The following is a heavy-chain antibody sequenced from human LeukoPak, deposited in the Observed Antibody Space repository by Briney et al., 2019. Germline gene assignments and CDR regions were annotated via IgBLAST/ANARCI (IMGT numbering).Heavy chain of an antibody. J-gene: IGHJ4*02. D-gene: IGHD3-3*01. Sequence: WASVKVSCKASGYTFTGYYMHWVRQAPGQGLEWMGWINPNSGGTNYAQKFQGWVTMTRDTSISTAYMELSRLRSDDTAVYYCARDPGAIFGVGGPDYWGQGTLVTVSS. V-gene: IGHV1-2*04. CDR3: ARDPGAIFGVGGPDY. CDR1: GYTFTGYY. CDR2: INPNSGGT.